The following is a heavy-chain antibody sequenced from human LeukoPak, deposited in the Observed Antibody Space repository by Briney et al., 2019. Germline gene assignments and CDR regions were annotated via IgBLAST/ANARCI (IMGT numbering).Heavy chain of an antibody. CDR3: ARGPYCSSTSCYHHNWFDP. CDR1: GGSISSSSYY. D-gene: IGHD2-2*01. V-gene: IGHV4-39*01. CDR2: IYYSGST. J-gene: IGHJ5*02. Sequence: PSETLSLTCTVSGGSISSSSYYWGWIRQPPGKGLEWIGSIYYSGSTYYNPSLKSRVTISVDTSKNQFSLKLSSVTAADTAVYYCARGPYCSSTSCYHHNWFDPWGQGTLVTVSS.